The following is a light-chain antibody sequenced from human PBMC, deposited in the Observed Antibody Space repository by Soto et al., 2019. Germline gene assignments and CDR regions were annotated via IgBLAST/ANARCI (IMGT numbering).Light chain of an antibody. CDR2: DVT. Sequence: QSALTQPASVSGSPGQSITISCTGTSSDVGGYIYVSWHQQHPGKAPKLMIYDVTSRPSGVSYRFSGSKSGNTASLTISGLQAEDEADYYCSSYTTSSSYAFGTGTKVTVL. CDR1: SSDVGGYIY. J-gene: IGLJ1*01. CDR3: SSYTTSSSYA. V-gene: IGLV2-14*01.